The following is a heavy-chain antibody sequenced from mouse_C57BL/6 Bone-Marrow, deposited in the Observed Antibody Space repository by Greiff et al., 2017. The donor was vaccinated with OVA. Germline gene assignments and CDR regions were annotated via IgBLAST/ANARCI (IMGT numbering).Heavy chain of an antibody. D-gene: IGHD1-1*01. Sequence: VQLHQSGPGLVAPSQSLSITCTVSGFSLTSYAISWVRQPPGKGLEWLGVIWSGGGTNYNSALKSRLSISKDNSKSQVFLKMNSLQTDDTARYYCARAVVSYYYAKDYWGQGTSVTVSS. CDR1: GFSLTSYA. V-gene: IGHV2-9-1*01. J-gene: IGHJ4*01. CDR3: ARAVVSYYYAKDY. CDR2: IWSGGGT.